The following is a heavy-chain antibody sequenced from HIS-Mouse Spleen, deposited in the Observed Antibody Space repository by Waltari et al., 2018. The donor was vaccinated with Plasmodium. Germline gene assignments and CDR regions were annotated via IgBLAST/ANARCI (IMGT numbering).Heavy chain of an antibody. CDR1: GFPFRRYA. CDR2: ISGSGGST. D-gene: IGHD3-9*01. Sequence: ELQLLESGGGLVQPGGSLRLSCSASGFPFRRYAMSWVRQAPGKGLEWVSAISGSGGSTYYADSVKGRFTISRDNSKNTLYLQMNSLRAEDTAVYYCAKDPGLGSYYFDYWGQGTLVTVSS. CDR3: AKDPGLGSYYFDY. V-gene: IGHV3-23*01. J-gene: IGHJ4*02.